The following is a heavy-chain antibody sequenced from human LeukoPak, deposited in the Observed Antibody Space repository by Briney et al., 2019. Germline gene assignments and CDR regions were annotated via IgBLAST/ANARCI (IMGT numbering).Heavy chain of an antibody. D-gene: IGHD3-22*01. V-gene: IGHV4-39*01. CDR3: ARHKYYYDSSGYFYWFDP. J-gene: IGHJ5*02. CDR2: SYYSGST. CDR1: GGSISSSSYY. Sequence: SETLSLTCTVSGGSISSSSYYWGWIRQPPGKGLEWIGSSYYSGSTYYNPSLTSRVTISVDTFKNRFSLKLSSVTAADTAVYYCARHKYYYDSSGYFYWFDPWGQGTLVTVSS.